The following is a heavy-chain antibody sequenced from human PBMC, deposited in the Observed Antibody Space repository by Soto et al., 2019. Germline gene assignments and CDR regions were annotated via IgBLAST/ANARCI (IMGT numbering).Heavy chain of an antibody. CDR3: AKDSGDY. CDR1: GGSISSSSYY. J-gene: IGHJ4*02. CDR2: IYYSGST. V-gene: IGHV4-39*02. Sequence: SETLSLTCTVSGGSISSSSYYWGWIRQPPGKGLEWIGSIYYSGSTYYNPSLKSRVTISVDTSKNQFSLKLSSVTAADTAVYYCAKDSGDYWGQGTLVTVSS.